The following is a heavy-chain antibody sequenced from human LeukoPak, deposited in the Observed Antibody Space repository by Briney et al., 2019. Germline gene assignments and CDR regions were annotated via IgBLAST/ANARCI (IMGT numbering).Heavy chain of an antibody. Sequence: GGSLRLSCAASGFTFSSYWMSWVRQAPGKGLEWVANIKEDGSEKYCVNSVKGRFTISRDNAKNSLYLQMNSLRAEDTAVYYCAKDGHYGSGSYYSAPLTYMDVWGKGTTVTISS. D-gene: IGHD3-10*01. CDR2: IKEDGSEK. J-gene: IGHJ6*03. CDR3: AKDGHYGSGSYYSAPLTYMDV. CDR1: GFTFSSYW. V-gene: IGHV3-7*03.